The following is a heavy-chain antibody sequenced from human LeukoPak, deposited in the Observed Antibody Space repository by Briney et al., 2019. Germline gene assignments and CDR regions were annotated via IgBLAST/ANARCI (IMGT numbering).Heavy chain of an antibody. Sequence: EASVKVSCKTSGYTFTTCAVHWVRQAPGQRLEWMGWIHADSGNTKYSQKLQGRVAIARDTSASTIYMELTSLRIEDTAVYFCTIGLAGDWDAFDIWGLGTMATVSS. D-gene: IGHD6-19*01. V-gene: IGHV1-3*01. CDR2: IHADSGNT. CDR1: GYTFTTCA. CDR3: TIGLAGDWDAFDI. J-gene: IGHJ3*02.